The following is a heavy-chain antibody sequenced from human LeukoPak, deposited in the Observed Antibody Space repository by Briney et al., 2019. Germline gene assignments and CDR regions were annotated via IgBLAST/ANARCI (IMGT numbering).Heavy chain of an antibody. Sequence: ASVKVSCKASGYTFTSYGISWVRQAPGQGLEWMGWINPNSGGTNYAQKFQGRVTMTRDTSISTAYMELSRLRSDDTAVYYCARALYGSGSYGPFDIWGQGTMVTVSS. CDR1: GYTFTSYG. CDR2: INPNSGGT. D-gene: IGHD3-10*01. CDR3: ARALYGSGSYGPFDI. V-gene: IGHV1-2*02. J-gene: IGHJ3*02.